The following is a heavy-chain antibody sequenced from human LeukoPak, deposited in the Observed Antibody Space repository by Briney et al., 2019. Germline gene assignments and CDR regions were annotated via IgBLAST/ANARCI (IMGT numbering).Heavy chain of an antibody. J-gene: IGHJ4*02. V-gene: IGHV4-61*02. CDR2: IYTSGST. D-gene: IGHD1-26*01. Sequence: SETLSLTCTVSGGSISSGSYYWSRIRQPAGKGLEWIGRIYTSGSTNYNPSLKSRVTISVDTSKNQFSLKLSSVTAADTAVNYCARDAVGATTKGFDYWGQGTLVTVSS. CDR3: ARDAVGATTKGFDY. CDR1: GGSISSGSYY.